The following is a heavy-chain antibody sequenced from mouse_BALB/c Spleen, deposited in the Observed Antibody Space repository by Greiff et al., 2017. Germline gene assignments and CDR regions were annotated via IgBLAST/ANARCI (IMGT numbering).Heavy chain of an antibody. J-gene: IGHJ1*01. V-gene: IGHV1-69*02. Sequence: VQLQQPGAELVKPGASVKLSCKASGYTFTSYWMHWVKQRPGQGLEWIGEIDPSDSYTNYNQKFKGKATLTVDKSSSTAYMQLSSLTSEDSAVYYCAKAPGSYWYFDVWGAGTTVTVSS. CDR3: AKAPGSYWYFDV. CDR2: IDPSDSYT. CDR1: GYTFTSYW. D-gene: IGHD4-1*01.